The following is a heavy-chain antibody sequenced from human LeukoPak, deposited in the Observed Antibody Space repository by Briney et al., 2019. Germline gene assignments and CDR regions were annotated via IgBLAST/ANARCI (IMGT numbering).Heavy chain of an antibody. J-gene: IGHJ4*02. CDR3: ATGSRNSRPYYFDF. V-gene: IGHV3-23*01. CDR1: GFTFNNYA. Sequence: GGSLRLSCAASGFTFNNYAMSWVRQAPGKVLEWVSAITGSGDDTYHADSVKGRFTISRDNSKNTLYLQMTSLRAEDTAVYYCATGSRNSRPYYFDFWGQGTLVTVSS. CDR2: ITGSGDDT. D-gene: IGHD6-19*01.